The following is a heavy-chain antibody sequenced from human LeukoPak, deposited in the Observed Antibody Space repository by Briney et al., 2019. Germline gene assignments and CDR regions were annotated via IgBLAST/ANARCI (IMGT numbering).Heavy chain of an antibody. CDR3: ARDRGDSSGWYSDY. D-gene: IGHD6-19*01. CDR2: IYYSGST. J-gene: IGHJ4*02. CDR1: VGSVSSGSYY. V-gene: IGHV4-61*01. Sequence: SETLSLTCTVSVGSVSSGSYYWSWIRQPPGKGLEWIGYIYYSGSTNYNPSLKSRVTISVDTSKNQFSLKLSSVTAADTAVYYCARDRGDSSGWYSDYWGQGTLVTVSS.